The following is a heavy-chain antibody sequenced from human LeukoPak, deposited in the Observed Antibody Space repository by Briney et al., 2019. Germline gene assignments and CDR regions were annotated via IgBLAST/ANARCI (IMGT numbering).Heavy chain of an antibody. CDR3: ARDQGCSGGSCYSEFDY. CDR1: GGSISSYY. Sequence: PSQTLSLTWTVSGGSISSYYWSWIRQPPGMGLEWIGSMYHSGRNYYSPSLKSRVTTSVDTSKNQFSLNLTSVTAADTAVYYCARDQGCSGGSCYSEFDYWGQGTLVTVSS. CDR2: MYHSGRN. D-gene: IGHD2-15*01. V-gene: IGHV4-59*01. J-gene: IGHJ4*02.